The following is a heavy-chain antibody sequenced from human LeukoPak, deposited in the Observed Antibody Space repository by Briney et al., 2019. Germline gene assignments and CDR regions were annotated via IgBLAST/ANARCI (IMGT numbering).Heavy chain of an antibody. CDR3: ARDPGLRFLEWLQHFDY. J-gene: IGHJ4*02. CDR1: GYTFTGYY. Sequence: ASVKVSCKASGYTFTGYYMHWVRQAPGQGLEWMGWISAYNGNTNYAQKLQGRVTMTTDTSTSTAYMELRSLRSDDTAVYYCARDPGLRFLEWLQHFDYWGQGTLVTVSS. CDR2: ISAYNGNT. D-gene: IGHD3-3*01. V-gene: IGHV1-18*04.